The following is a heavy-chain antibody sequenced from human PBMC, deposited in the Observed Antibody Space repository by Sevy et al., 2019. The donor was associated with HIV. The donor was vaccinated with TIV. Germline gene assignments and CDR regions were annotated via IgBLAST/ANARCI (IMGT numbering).Heavy chain of an antibody. J-gene: IGHJ4*02. CDR3: ARPFCSGGSCYRWYIDF. CDR1: GYTFTSFG. V-gene: IGHV1-18*01. Sequence: ASVKVSCKASGYTFTSFGITWVRQAPGQGLEWVGWISPYNGKTKYAQKLQGRVTMTTDTSTSTAYMELRSLRSDDTAVYYCARPFCSGGSCYRWYIDFWGQGTLVTVSS. D-gene: IGHD2-15*01. CDR2: ISPYNGKT.